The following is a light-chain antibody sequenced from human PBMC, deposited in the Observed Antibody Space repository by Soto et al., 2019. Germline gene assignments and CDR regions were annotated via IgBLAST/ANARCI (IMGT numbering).Light chain of an antibody. CDR2: DVS. CDR3: SSYTASSAPDV. V-gene: IGLV2-14*01. CDR1: SSDVGGYNY. Sequence: QSALTQPASVSGSPGQSITISCTGTSSDVGGYNYVSWYQQHPDKAPKLMIYDVSNRPSGVSNRFSGSKSGNTAALTISGLQAEHEADYYCSSYTASSAPDVFGTGTKLTVL. J-gene: IGLJ1*01.